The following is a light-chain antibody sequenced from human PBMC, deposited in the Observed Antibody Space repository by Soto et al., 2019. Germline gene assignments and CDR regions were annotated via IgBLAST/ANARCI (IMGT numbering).Light chain of an antibody. CDR2: GAS. Sequence: EIVLTQSPGTLSLSPGERATLSCRASQSVISSYLAWYQHKPGQAPRLLIYGASSRATGIPDRFSGSGSGTDFTLTIRGLEPEDFAGYYCQHYGSSSYTFGQGTKLEIK. CDR1: QSVISSY. J-gene: IGKJ2*01. V-gene: IGKV3-20*01. CDR3: QHYGSSSYT.